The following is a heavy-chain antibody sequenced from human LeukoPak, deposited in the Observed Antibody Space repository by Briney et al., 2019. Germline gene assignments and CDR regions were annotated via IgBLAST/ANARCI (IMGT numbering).Heavy chain of an antibody. J-gene: IGHJ4*02. CDR2: VNTDGRTT. V-gene: IGHV3-74*01. Sequence: GGSLRLSCAASGFTFSSYWMHWVRQAPGKGLVWVSRVNTDGRTTTYADSVKGRFTISRDNAKNTLFLQMNSLRVEDTAVYYCTTDVVVVPQRHWGQGTLVTVSS. CDR3: TTDVVVVPQRH. CDR1: GFTFSSYW. D-gene: IGHD3-22*01.